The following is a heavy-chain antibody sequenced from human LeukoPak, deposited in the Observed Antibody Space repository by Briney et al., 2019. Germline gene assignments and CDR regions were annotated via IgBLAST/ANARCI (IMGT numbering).Heavy chain of an antibody. V-gene: IGHV3-48*03. CDR1: GFTFSTYE. CDR2: ISSSGSTI. Sequence: GGSLRLSCAASGFTFSTYEMNWVRQAPGKGLEWVSYISSSGSTIYYADSVKGRFTISRDSAKNSLFLQMNSLRAEDTAVYYCARESMVRGVSYFDYWGQGSLVTVSS. D-gene: IGHD3-10*01. CDR3: ARESMVRGVSYFDY. J-gene: IGHJ4*02.